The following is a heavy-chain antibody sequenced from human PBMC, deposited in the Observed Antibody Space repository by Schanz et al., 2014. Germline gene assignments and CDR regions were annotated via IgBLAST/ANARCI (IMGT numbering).Heavy chain of an antibody. CDR2: INVGNGNM. CDR3: ASSGAGYSSSWDFDY. CDR1: GYTTFTDYY. J-gene: IGHJ4*02. D-gene: IGHD6-13*01. Sequence: QVQLVQSWAEVKGPGASVKVSCKASGYTTFTDYYIHWVRQAPGQGLEWMGWINVGNGNMKYSQKFQGRVTMTRNTSISTAYMELSSLRSEDTAVYYCASSGAGYSSSWDFDYWGQGTLVTVSS. V-gene: IGHV1-8*02.